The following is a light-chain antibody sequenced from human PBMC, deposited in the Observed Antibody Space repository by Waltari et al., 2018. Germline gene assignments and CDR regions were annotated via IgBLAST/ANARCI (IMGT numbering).Light chain of an antibody. CDR1: QSIDSW. Sequence: DIQMTQSPSTLSESVGDRVTITCRASQSIDSWLAWYQQKPGKAPKLLIYDASSLERGVPSRFSGSGSGTEFTLTISSLQPDDFATYYCQQYNSDSQNFGQGTKVEIK. CDR3: QQYNSDSQN. V-gene: IGKV1-5*01. J-gene: IGKJ1*01. CDR2: DAS.